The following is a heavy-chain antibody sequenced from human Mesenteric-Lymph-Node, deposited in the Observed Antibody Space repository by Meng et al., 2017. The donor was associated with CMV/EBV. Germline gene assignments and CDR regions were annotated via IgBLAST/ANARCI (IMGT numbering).Heavy chain of an antibody. CDR3: ARDQEPYCSSTSCFGAFDI. J-gene: IGHJ3*02. CDR1: GFTFSSYW. CDR2: IKQDGSEK. Sequence: GESPKISCAASGFTFSSYWMSWVRQAPGKGLEWVANIKQDGSEKYYVDSVKGRFTISRDNAKNSLYLQMNSLRAEDTAVYYCARDQEPYCSSTSCFGAFDIWGQGTMVTVSS. V-gene: IGHV3-7*01. D-gene: IGHD2-2*01.